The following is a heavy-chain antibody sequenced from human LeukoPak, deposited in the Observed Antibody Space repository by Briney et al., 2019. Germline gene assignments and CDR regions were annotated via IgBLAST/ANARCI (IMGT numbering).Heavy chain of an antibody. V-gene: IGHV4-61*02. Sequence: SETLSLTCTVSGGSISSGSYYWSWIRQPAGKGLGWVVRIYTSGSTNYNPSLKSRVTISVDTSKPQFSLKLSSVTAADTAVYYCARDRVLAAAGAPLEYYYYYTDVWGKGTTVTVSS. J-gene: IGHJ6*03. CDR1: GGSISSGSYY. CDR3: ARDRVLAAAGAPLEYYYYYTDV. D-gene: IGHD6-13*01. CDR2: IYTSGST.